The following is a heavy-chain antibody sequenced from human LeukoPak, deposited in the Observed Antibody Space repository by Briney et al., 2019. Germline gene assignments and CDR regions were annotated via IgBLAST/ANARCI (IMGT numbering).Heavy chain of an antibody. CDR3: AKDGVGATPSYYFDY. Sequence: PGGSLRLSCAASGFTFSSYAMSWVSQAPGKGLEWVSAISGSGGSTYYADSVKGRFTISRDNSKNTLYLQMNSLRAEDTAVYYCAKDGVGATPSYYFDYWGQGTLVTVSS. D-gene: IGHD1-26*01. V-gene: IGHV3-23*01. J-gene: IGHJ4*02. CDR1: GFTFSSYA. CDR2: ISGSGGST.